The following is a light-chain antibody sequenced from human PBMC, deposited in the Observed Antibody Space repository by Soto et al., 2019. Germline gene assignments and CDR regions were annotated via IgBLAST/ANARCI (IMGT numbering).Light chain of an antibody. CDR3: SSYTSSSFYA. Sequence: QSALTQPASVSGSPGQSITISCTGTSSDVGGYNYVSWYQQHPGKAPKLMIYEVSNRPSGVSNRFSGSKSGNTASLTISGLQAEDEADYYCSSYTSSSFYAFETGTKVTVL. CDR1: SSDVGGYNY. J-gene: IGLJ1*01. CDR2: EVS. V-gene: IGLV2-14*01.